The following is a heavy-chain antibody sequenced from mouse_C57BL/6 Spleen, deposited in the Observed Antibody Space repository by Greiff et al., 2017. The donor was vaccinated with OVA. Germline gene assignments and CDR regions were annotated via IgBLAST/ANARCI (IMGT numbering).Heavy chain of an antibody. CDR1: GYTFTTYP. J-gene: IGHJ1*03. V-gene: IGHV1-47*01. D-gene: IGHD2-4*01. CDR3: ARNYDYSYWYFDV. CDR2: FHPYNDDT. Sequence: QVQLKESGAELVKPGASVKMSCKASGYTFTTYPIEWMKQNHGKSLEWIGNFHPYNDDTKYNEKFKGKATLTVEKSSSTVYLELSRLTSDDSAVYYCARNYDYSYWYFDVWGTGTTVTVSS.